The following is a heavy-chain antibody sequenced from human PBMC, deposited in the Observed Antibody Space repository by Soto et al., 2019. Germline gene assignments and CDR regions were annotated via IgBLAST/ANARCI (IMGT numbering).Heavy chain of an antibody. D-gene: IGHD3-10*02. CDR2: SSNSGTFT. CDR3: ARSGDNYNVLDY. CDR1: GFSISDHY. V-gene: IGHV3-11*03. Sequence: GGSLRLSCAASGFSISDHYMSWIRQAPGKGLEGVSYSSNSGTFTKYADSVKGRFSISRDNAKNSLYLEINSLRGEDTAIYYCARSGDNYNVLDYWGQGTPVTVSS. J-gene: IGHJ4*02.